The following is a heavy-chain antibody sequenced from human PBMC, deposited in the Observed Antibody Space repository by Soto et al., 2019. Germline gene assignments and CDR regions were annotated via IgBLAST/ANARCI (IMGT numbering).Heavy chain of an antibody. Sequence: SETLPLTCVVSGGSRSSSNWWSWVRQPPGKGLEWIGEIYYSGSTKFNPSLRSRVTVSIDTSKSQFSLKLSSVTAADTAVYYCARVPGPWGQGTLVTVSS. V-gene: IGHV4-4*02. CDR2: IYYSGST. CDR3: ARVPGP. CDR1: GGSRSSSNW. J-gene: IGHJ5*02.